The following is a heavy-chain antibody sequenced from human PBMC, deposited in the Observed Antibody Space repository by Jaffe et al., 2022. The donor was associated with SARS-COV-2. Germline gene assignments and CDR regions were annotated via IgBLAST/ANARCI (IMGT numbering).Heavy chain of an antibody. Sequence: QVQLQQSGPGLVEPSQTLSLTCAISGDSVSSNTTAWNWIRQSPSRGLEWLGRTYYKSKWYYNYAVSVKSRITINPDTSKNQFSLQLNSVTPEDTAVYYCARDAHYYYHYYLDVWGKGTTVTVSS. CDR1: GDSVSSNTTA. J-gene: IGHJ6*03. CDR3: ARDAHYYYHYYLDV. V-gene: IGHV6-1*01. CDR2: TYYKSKWYY.